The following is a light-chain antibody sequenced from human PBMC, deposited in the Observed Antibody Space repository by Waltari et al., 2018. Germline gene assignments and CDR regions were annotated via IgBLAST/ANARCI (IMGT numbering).Light chain of an antibody. J-gene: IGLJ2*01. CDR3: SSYTNTFVV. CDR1: SRDMGAYNY. V-gene: IGLV2-14*01. CDR2: EVR. Sequence: QSALTQPASVSGSPGQSITISCTGSSRDMGAYNYVAWYQHFPDEAPKLLIYEVRNRPSGVSSRFSGSKSGNTASLTISGIQAEDEAHYYCSSYTNTFVVFGGGTKLTVL.